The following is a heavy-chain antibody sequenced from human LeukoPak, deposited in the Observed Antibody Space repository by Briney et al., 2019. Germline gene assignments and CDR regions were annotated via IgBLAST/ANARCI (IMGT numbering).Heavy chain of an antibody. CDR1: GYTFTGYY. D-gene: IGHD3-10*01. CDR2: INPNSGVT. V-gene: IGHV1-2*02. Sequence: GASVKVSCKASGYTFTGYYMHWVRQAPRQGLEWMGWINPNSGVTNYAQKFQGRVTMTRDTSISTAYMELSRLRSDDTAVYYCARVRGVYGSRSFDYWGQGTLVTVSS. CDR3: ARVRGVYGSRSFDY. J-gene: IGHJ4*02.